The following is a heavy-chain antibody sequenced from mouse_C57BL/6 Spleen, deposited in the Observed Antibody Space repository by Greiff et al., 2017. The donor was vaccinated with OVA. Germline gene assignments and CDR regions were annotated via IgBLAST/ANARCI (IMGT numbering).Heavy chain of an antibody. Sequence: QVQLQQPGAELVKPGASVKLSCKASGYTFTSYWMQWVKQRPGQGLEWIGEIDPSDSYTNYNQKFKGKATLTVDTSSSTAYMQLSSLTSEDSAVYYCARRGYYVNYYAMDYWGQGTSVTVSS. CDR2: IDPSDSYT. V-gene: IGHV1-50*01. D-gene: IGHD2-3*01. CDR3: ARRGYYVNYYAMDY. J-gene: IGHJ4*01. CDR1: GYTFTSYW.